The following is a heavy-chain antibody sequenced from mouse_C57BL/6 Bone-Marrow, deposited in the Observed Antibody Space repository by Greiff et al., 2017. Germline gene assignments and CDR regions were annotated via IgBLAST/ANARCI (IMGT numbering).Heavy chain of an antibody. Sequence: DVMLVESGGGLVKPGGSLKLSCAASGFTFSSYSMSWVRQTPEKRLEWVATISDGGSYTYYPENVKGRFTISRDNAKNNLYLQMSHLKSEDTAVYYCASYDFRDYYAMDYWGQGTSVTVSS. D-gene: IGHD2-12*01. CDR2: ISDGGSYT. J-gene: IGHJ4*01. V-gene: IGHV5-4*03. CDR1: GFTFSSYS. CDR3: ASYDFRDYYAMDY.